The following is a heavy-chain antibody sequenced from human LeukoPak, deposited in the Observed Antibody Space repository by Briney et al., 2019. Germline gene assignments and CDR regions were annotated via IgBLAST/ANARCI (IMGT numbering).Heavy chain of an antibody. Sequence: ASVKVSCKASGNTFSSYEINWVRQATGQGLEWLGWMNPNSGNTGYAQKFQGRVTMTRNTSISTAYMELSNLRSEDTAVYYCARGNYFGSGSFDNWGQGTLVTVSS. CDR2: MNPNSGNT. V-gene: IGHV1-8*01. CDR1: GNTFSSYE. D-gene: IGHD3-10*01. J-gene: IGHJ4*02. CDR3: ARGNYFGSGSFDN.